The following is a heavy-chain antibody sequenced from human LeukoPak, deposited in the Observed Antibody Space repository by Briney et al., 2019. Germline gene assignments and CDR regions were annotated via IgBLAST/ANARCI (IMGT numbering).Heavy chain of an antibody. D-gene: IGHD7-27*01. CDR1: GITFNIFD. Sequence: GGSLRLSCAASGITFNIFDMHWVRQAPGKGLEWVAVIWKDGRNKYYADSVKGRFTISRDNSKNTLYLQMNSLRAEDTAVYYCAKDDELGTLDGMDVWGQGTTVTVSS. V-gene: IGHV3-30*02. CDR2: IWKDGRNK. J-gene: IGHJ6*02. CDR3: AKDDELGTLDGMDV.